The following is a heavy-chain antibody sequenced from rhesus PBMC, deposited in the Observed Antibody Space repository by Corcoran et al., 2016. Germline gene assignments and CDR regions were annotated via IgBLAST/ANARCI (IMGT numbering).Heavy chain of an antibody. CDR2: YIMNGGGST. J-gene: IGHJ5-1*01. CDR3: AKDSGSLGFDV. Sequence: EVQLVESGGGLVQPGGSLRLSCAASGFTFSSYGMSWFRQAPGKGLEWVSYIMNGGGSTYYADSVKGRFTISRDNSKNTLSLQMNSLRAEDTAVYYCAKDSGSLGFDVWGPGVLVTVSS. V-gene: IGHV3S5*01. D-gene: IGHD6-25*01. CDR1: GFTFSSYG.